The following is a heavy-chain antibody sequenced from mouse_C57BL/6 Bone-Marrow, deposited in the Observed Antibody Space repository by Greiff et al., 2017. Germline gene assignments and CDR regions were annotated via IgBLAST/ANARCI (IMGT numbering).Heavy chain of an antibody. CDR1: GYTFTSYD. J-gene: IGHJ1*03. D-gene: IGHD1-1*01. V-gene: IGHV1-85*01. CDR3: ARLEFDGSSGDWYFDV. Sequence: LQESGPELVKPGASVKLSCKASGYTFTSYDINWVKQRPGQGLEWIGWIYPRDGSNKYNEKFKGKATLTVDTSSSTAYMELHSLTPEESAVYFCARLEFDGSSGDWYFDVGGRGTTITVTS. CDR2: IYPRDGSN.